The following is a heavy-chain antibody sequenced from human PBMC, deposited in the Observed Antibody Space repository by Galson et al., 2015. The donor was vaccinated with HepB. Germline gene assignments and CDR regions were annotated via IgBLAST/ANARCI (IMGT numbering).Heavy chain of an antibody. D-gene: IGHD2-2*01. Sequence: SLRLSCAASGFTLSSYSLNWVRQAPGKGLEWVSSISSSSSYIYYADSVKGRFTISRDNAKNSLYLQMNRLRAEDTAVYYCARRPKGGYCSSTSCYSNGDWGQGTLVTVSS. CDR1: GFTLSSYS. V-gene: IGHV3-21*01. CDR3: ARRPKGGYCSSTSCYSNGD. J-gene: IGHJ4*02. CDR2: ISSSSSYI.